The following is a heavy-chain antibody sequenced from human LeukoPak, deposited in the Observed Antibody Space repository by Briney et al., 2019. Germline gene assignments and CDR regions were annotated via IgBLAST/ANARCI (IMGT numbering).Heavy chain of an antibody. D-gene: IGHD1-26*01. CDR1: GFTFSSYA. V-gene: IGHV3-30*14. CDR3: ASAGWELSAFDI. CDR2: ISYDGSNK. Sequence: GGSLRLSCAASGFTFSSYAMHWVRQAPGKGLEWVAVISYDGSNKYYADSVKGRFTISRDNSKNTLYLQMNSLRAEDTAVYYCASAGWELSAFDIWGQGTMVTVSS. J-gene: IGHJ3*02.